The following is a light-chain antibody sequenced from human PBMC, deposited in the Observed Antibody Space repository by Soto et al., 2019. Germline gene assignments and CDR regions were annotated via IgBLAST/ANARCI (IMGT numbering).Light chain of an antibody. Sequence: DIVMTQSQLSLPSTPGEPASISCRSSQSLMHSNGYNYLDWYLQKPGQSPQLLIYLGSNRASGVPDRFSGSGSGTDFTLKISRVEAEDVGVYYCMQALQTVTFGPGTKVDIK. V-gene: IGKV2-28*01. J-gene: IGKJ3*01. CDR1: QSLMHSNGYNY. CDR2: LGS. CDR3: MQALQTVT.